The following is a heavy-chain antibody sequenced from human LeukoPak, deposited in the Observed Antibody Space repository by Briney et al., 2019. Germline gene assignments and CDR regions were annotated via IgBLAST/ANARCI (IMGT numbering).Heavy chain of an antibody. CDR3: ARSLYCSSTSCYTFDY. Sequence: GASVKVSCKASGYTFTGYYMHWVRQAPGQGLEWMGWINPNSGGTNYAQKFQGRVTMTRDTSLSTAYMELSRLRSDDTAVYYCARSLYCSSTSCYTFDYWGQGTLVTVSS. J-gene: IGHJ4*02. D-gene: IGHD2-2*02. CDR2: INPNSGGT. V-gene: IGHV1-2*02. CDR1: GYTFTGYY.